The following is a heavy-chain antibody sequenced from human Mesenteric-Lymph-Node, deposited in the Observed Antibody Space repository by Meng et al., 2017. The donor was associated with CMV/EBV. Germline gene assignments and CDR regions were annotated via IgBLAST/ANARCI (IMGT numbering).Heavy chain of an antibody. CDR1: GFTFSNYG. CDR3: AKDKGPSGLYYFDY. J-gene: IGHJ4*02. CDR2: ISYDGSNK. D-gene: IGHD6-19*01. Sequence: SGFTFSNYGMHWVRQAPGKGLEWVAVISYDGSNKYYADSVKGRFTISRDNSKNTLYLQMNSLRAEDTAVYYCAKDKGPSGLYYFDYWGQGTLVTVSS. V-gene: IGHV3-30*18.